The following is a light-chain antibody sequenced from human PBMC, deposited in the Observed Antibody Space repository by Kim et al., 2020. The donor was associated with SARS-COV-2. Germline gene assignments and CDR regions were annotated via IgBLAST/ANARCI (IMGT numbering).Light chain of an antibody. Sequence: GQKVTISCSGSTSNIGTNYVSWYQQLPGKAPKLLIYDSNERPSGIPDRFSASKSGTSATLGITGLQTGDEAVYYCGTWDGSLSAGVFGGGTQLTVL. CDR2: DSN. CDR3: GTWDGSLSAGV. J-gene: IGLJ2*01. CDR1: TSNIGTNY. V-gene: IGLV1-51*01.